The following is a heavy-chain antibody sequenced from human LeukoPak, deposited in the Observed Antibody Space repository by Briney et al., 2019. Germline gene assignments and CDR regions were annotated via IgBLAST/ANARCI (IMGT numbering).Heavy chain of an antibody. D-gene: IGHD3-9*01. V-gene: IGHV3-7*01. CDR1: GFTFSSYW. Sequence: GGSLRLSCAASGFTFSSYWMSWVRQAPGKGLEWVANIKQDGSGKYYVDSVKGRFTISRDNAKNSLYLQMNSLRAEDTAVYYCARVDFDWLFDYWGQGTLVTVSS. J-gene: IGHJ4*02. CDR3: ARVDFDWLFDY. CDR2: IKQDGSGK.